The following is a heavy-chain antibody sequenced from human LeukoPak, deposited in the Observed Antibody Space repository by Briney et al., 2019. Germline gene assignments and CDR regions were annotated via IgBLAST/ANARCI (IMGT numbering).Heavy chain of an antibody. D-gene: IGHD2-15*01. CDR1: GGSISSSSYY. Sequence: SETLSLTCIVSGGSISSSSYYWGWIRQPPGKGLEWIGSISYSGSTYYNPSLKSRVTISVDMSKNHFSLKLSSVTAADTAVYYCATGGSCSALCLGNYWGQGTLVAVSS. CDR2: ISYSGST. J-gene: IGHJ4*02. CDR3: ATGGSCSALCLGNY. V-gene: IGHV4-39*02.